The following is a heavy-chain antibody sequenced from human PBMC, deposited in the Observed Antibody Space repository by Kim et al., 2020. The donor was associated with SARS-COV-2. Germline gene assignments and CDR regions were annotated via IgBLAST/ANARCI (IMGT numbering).Heavy chain of an antibody. J-gene: IGHJ4*02. CDR2: TYYRSKWYN. V-gene: IGHV6-1*01. D-gene: IGHD6-19*01. CDR1: GDSVSSNSAA. Sequence: SQTLSLTCAISGDSVSSNSAAWNWIRQSPSRGLEWLGRTYYRSKWYNDYAVSVKSRITINPDTSKNQFSLQLNSVTPEDTAVYYCARAPGYSSGWFLYFDYWGQGTLVTVSS. CDR3: ARAPGYSSGWFLYFDY.